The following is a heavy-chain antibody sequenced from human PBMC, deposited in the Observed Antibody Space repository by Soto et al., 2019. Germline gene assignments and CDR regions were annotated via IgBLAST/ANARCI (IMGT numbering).Heavy chain of an antibody. J-gene: IGHJ4*02. CDR2: ISGSGGRT. V-gene: IGHV3-23*01. Sequence: EVQLLESGGGLVQPGGSLRLSCAASGFTFSSYVMSWVRQAPGKGLEWVSAISGSGGRTFYSDSVKGRFTISRANSKNTLYLEMNSLRAEDTALYYCAKLRGNFESWGQGTLVTVSS. CDR1: GFTFSSYV. D-gene: IGHD3-16*01. CDR3: AKLRGNFES.